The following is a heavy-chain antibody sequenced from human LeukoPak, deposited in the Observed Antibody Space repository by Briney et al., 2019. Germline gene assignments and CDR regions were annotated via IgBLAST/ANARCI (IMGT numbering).Heavy chain of an antibody. D-gene: IGHD3-3*01. CDR2: IYYSGNSGRT. V-gene: IGHV4-61*08. J-gene: IGHJ4*02. Sequence: SETLSLTCTVSGDSISRDGYYWSWIRQPPGMGLEWIGFIYYSGNSGRTTYSPSLKNRVTISLDTSKNQLSLKLTSVTTADTAVYYCARVGDYRGFYWGQGTLVTVSS. CDR3: ARVGDYRGFY. CDR1: GDSISRDGYY.